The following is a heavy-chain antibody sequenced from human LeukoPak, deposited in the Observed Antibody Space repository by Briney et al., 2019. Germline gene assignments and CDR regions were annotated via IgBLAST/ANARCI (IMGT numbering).Heavy chain of an antibody. Sequence: PGGSLRLSCAASAFTFSSYAMSWVRQTPGKGLEWVSGISGSGGSTHYADSVKGRFTISRDNSKNTLYLQMKRLRAEDTAVYYCAKGYRSGWYPFDYWGQGTLVTVSS. CDR1: AFTFSSYA. D-gene: IGHD6-19*01. CDR2: ISGSGGST. CDR3: AKGYRSGWYPFDY. V-gene: IGHV3-23*01. J-gene: IGHJ4*02.